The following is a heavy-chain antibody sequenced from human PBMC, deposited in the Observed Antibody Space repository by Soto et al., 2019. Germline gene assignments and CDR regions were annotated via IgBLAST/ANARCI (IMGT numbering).Heavy chain of an antibody. D-gene: IGHD5-12*01. CDR3: ARDGSSGYDSGYYYYGMDV. V-gene: IGHV1-69*06. Sequence: SVKVSCKASGGTFSSYAISWVRQAPGQGLEWMGGIIPIFGTANYAQKFQGRVTITADKSTSTAYMELSSLRSEDTAVYYCARDGSSGYDSGYYYYGMDVWGQGTTVTVSS. J-gene: IGHJ6*02. CDR2: IIPIFGTA. CDR1: GGTFSSYA.